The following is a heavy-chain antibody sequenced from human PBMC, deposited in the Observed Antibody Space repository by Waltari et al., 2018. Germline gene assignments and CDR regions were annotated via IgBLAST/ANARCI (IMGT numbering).Heavy chain of an antibody. J-gene: IGHJ4*02. CDR1: GFRFSDSW. D-gene: IGHD6-13*01. V-gene: IGHV3-7*01. Sequence: EVQLVESGGGLVQPGGSLRLSCATSGFRFSDSWMSWVRQAPGKGMEWEANIRYDGGVKDIVDSVKGRFTVSRDNAENSLFLHMNSLRVEDTAVYYCARENYNGAAGDYWGQGTLVTVSS. CDR3: ARENYNGAAGDY. CDR2: IRYDGGVK.